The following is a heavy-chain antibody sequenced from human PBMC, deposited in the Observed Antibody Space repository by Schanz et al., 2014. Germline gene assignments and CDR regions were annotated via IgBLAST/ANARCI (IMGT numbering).Heavy chain of an antibody. V-gene: IGHV3-23*04. J-gene: IGHJ4*02. CDR1: GFTFSNYA. CDR2: ISGTGSTP. D-gene: IGHD1-26*01. Sequence: EVQLVESGGDLVQPGGSLSLSCAASGFTFSNYAMSWVRQAPGKGLDWVSIISGTGSTPYYADSVKGRYTISRDNSKNTLYLQMNSLRAEDTAIYYCAKGRTVWSGSDRKSCFDYWGQGTLVTVSS. CDR3: AKGRTVWSGSDRKSCFDY.